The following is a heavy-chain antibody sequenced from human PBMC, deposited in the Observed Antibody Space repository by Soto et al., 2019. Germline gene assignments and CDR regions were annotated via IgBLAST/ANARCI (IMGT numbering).Heavy chain of an antibody. CDR1: GFSLNTRAVG. CDR3: AHRHDLGGFDI. V-gene: IGHV2-5*01. J-gene: IGHJ3*02. CDR2: INWNDDE. D-gene: IGHD2-15*01. Sequence: QITLKESGPTLVKPTQPLTLTCTFSGFSLNTRAVGVGWIRQPPGKALEWLALINWNDDERYSPSLEDRLTITKDTSRNHVVLTMTNVDPVDTATYYCAHRHDLGGFDIWGQGTTVTVSS.